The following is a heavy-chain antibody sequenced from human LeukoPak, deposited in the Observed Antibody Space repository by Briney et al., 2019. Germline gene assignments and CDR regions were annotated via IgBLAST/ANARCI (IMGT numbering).Heavy chain of an antibody. J-gene: IGHJ4*02. CDR1: GGSISSYY. D-gene: IGHD6-19*01. Sequence: SETLSLTCTVSGGSISSYYWSWIRQPPGKGLEWIGYIYYSGSTNYNPSLKSRVTISADTSKNQFSLKLSSVTAADTAVYYCARRGMGGWYYFDYWGQGTLVTVSS. V-gene: IGHV4-59*01. CDR2: IYYSGST. CDR3: ARRGMGGWYYFDY.